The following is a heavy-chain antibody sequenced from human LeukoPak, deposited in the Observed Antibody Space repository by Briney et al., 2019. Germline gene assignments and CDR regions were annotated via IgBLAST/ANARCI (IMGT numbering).Heavy chain of an antibody. D-gene: IGHD2-2*01. J-gene: IGHJ4*02. V-gene: IGHV3-48*03. CDR2: ISISGSTI. CDR3: ARDRPRVGLDY. CDR1: GFXFSSYE. Sequence: GGSLRLSCAASGFXFSSYEMNWVRQAPGKGLEWVSYISISGSTIHYADSVKGRFTISRNNAKNALYLQMNSLRAEDMAVYYCARDRPRVGLDYWGQGTLVTVSS.